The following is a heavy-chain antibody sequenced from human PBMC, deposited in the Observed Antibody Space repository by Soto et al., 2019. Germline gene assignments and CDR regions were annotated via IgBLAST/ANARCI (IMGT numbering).Heavy chain of an antibody. CDR2: ISQSGNT. CDR1: GGSISSTNW. Sequence: QVQLQESGPGLVKPSGTLSLTCAVSGGSISSTNWWTWVRQPPGKGLEWIGEISQSGNTEYNPSLNSRVTISVDKSKNQFSLNLSSVTAADTAVYYCVGSIAVAGRGFDPWGQGTLVTVSS. D-gene: IGHD6-19*01. CDR3: VGSIAVAGRGFDP. J-gene: IGHJ5*02. V-gene: IGHV4-4*02.